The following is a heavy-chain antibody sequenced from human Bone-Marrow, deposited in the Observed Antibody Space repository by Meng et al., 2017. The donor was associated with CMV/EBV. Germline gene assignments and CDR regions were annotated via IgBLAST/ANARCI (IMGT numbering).Heavy chain of an antibody. Sequence: GESLKISCAASGFTFSSYSMSWVRQAPGKGLEWVSSISGTRNYIFYADSVKGRFTISRDNAKNSLYLQMNSLRAEDTAVYYCATPPIVGPHGTTDYWGQGTLVTVSS. CDR3: ATPPIVGPHGTTDY. V-gene: IGHV3-21*01. CDR2: ISGTRNYI. D-gene: IGHD2-21*01. J-gene: IGHJ4*02. CDR1: GFTFSSYS.